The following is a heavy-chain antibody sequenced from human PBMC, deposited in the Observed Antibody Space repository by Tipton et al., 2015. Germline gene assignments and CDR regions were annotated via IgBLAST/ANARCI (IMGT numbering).Heavy chain of an antibody. CDR2: IYGGGSV. D-gene: IGHD2-15*01. Sequence: TLSLTCTVSDGSISSHYWTWIRQPAGKGLEWIGRIYGGGSVVYNPSLKGRVTMSVDTSKNEFSMMLASMSAADTAIYYCARDIVPNWFEPWGQGILVTVSS. CDR3: ARDIVPNWFEP. J-gene: IGHJ5*02. V-gene: IGHV4-4*07. CDR1: DGSISSHY.